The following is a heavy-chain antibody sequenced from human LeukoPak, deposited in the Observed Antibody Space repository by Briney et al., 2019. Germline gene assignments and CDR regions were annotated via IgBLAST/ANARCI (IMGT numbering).Heavy chain of an antibody. CDR3: ARETPDSSGWD. J-gene: IGHJ4*02. Sequence: PGGSLRLSCAASGFTFSSYSIHWVRQAPGKGLEWVAVISYDGSNKYYADSVKGRFTISRDNAKNSLYLQMNSLRSEDTAVYYCARETPDSSGWDWGQGTLVTVSS. V-gene: IGHV3-30*03. D-gene: IGHD6-19*01. CDR2: ISYDGSNK. CDR1: GFTFSSYS.